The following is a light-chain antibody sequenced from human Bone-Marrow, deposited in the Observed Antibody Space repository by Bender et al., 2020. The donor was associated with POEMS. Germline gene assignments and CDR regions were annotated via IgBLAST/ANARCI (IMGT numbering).Light chain of an antibody. CDR2: KDS. CDR3: YSAADNKGV. CDR1: LLTQKY. Sequence: SYELTQPSSVSVSPGQTARITCSGDLLTQKYVRWFQQKPGQAPVLIIYKDSERPSEIPERFSGSNSGTTVTLTISGAQVEDEADYYCYSAADNKGVFGGGTKVTVL. V-gene: IGLV3-27*01. J-gene: IGLJ1*01.